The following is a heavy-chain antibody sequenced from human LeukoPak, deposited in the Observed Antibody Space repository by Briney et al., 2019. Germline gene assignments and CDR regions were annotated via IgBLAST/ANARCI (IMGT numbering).Heavy chain of an antibody. CDR3: ARLNLPATVGAFDI. Sequence: SETLSLTCAVYGGSFSGYYWSWIRQPPGKGLEWIGEINHSGSTNYNPSLKSRVTISVDPSKNQFSLKLSSVTAADTAVYYCARLNLPATVGAFDIWGQGTMVTVSS. CDR2: INHSGST. V-gene: IGHV4-34*01. J-gene: IGHJ3*02. D-gene: IGHD2-2*01. CDR1: GGSFSGYY.